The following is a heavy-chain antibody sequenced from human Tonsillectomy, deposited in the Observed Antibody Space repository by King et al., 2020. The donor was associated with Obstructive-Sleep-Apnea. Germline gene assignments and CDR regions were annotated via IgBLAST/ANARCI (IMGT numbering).Heavy chain of an antibody. CDR1: GFTFSSYG. D-gene: IGHD4-23*01. J-gene: IGHJ4*02. Sequence: QVQLVESGGGVVQPGGSLRLSCAVSGFTFSSYGMHWVRQAPGKGLEWVAFIRYEGSNKYYAVSVKGRFPISRDNSKSTLYLQMNSLRAEDTAVYYCAKDVRTTVVTWSWHFDYWGQGTLVTVSS. CDR3: AKDVRTTVVTWSWHFDY. V-gene: IGHV3-30*02. CDR2: IRYEGSNK.